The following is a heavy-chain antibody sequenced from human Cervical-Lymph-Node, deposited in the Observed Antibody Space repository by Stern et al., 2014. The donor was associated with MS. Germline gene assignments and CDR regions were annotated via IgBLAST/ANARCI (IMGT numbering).Heavy chain of an antibody. V-gene: IGHV1-69*09. D-gene: IGHD6-13*01. Sequence: QVQLGQSGAEVKKPGSSVKVSCKASGGTFSSYTISWVRQAPGQGLEWMGRIIPILGIANYAQKFQGRVTITADKSTSTAYMERSSLRSEDTAVYYCARDHIAAAGTAYLSYYYGMDVWGQGTTVTVSS. CDR1: GGTFSSYT. CDR2: IIPILGIA. J-gene: IGHJ6*02. CDR3: ARDHIAAAGTAYLSYYYGMDV.